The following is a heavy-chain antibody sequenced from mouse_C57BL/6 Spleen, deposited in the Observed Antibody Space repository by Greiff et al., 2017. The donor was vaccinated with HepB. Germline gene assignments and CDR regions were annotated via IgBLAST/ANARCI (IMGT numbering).Heavy chain of an antibody. D-gene: IGHD2-4*01. CDR1: GYTFTDYY. V-gene: IGHV1-26*01. J-gene: IGHJ3*01. Sequence: VQLQQSGPELVKPGASVKISCKASGYTFTDYYMNWVKQSHGKSLEWIGDINPNNGGTSYNQKFKGKATLTVDKSSSTAYMELRSLTSEDSAVYYCARGDYDFFAYWGQGTLVTVSA. CDR2: INPNNGGT. CDR3: ARGDYDFFAY.